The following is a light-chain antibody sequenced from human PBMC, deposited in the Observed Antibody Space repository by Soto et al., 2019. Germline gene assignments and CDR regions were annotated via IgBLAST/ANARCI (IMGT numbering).Light chain of an antibody. Sequence: QSALTQPASVSGSPGQSITISCTGTSSDVGGYNYVSWYQQHPGKAPKLMIYEVSNRPSGVSKRFPGSKSGNTASLTISGLQAEDEADYYCSSYTSSSTVVFGGGTQLTVL. CDR1: SSDVGGYNY. J-gene: IGLJ2*01. CDR3: SSYTSSSTVV. CDR2: EVS. V-gene: IGLV2-14*01.